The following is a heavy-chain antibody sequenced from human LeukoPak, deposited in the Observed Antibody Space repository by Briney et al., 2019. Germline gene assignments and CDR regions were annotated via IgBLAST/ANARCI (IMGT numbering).Heavy chain of an antibody. J-gene: IGHJ3*02. CDR2: INHSGST. V-gene: IGHV4-34*01. Sequence: PSETLSLTCAVYGGSFSGYYWSWIRQPPGKGLEWIGEINHSGSTNYNPSLKSRVTISVDTSKNQFSLKLSSVTAADTAVYYCARAAFFTNLDIWGQGTMVTVSS. CDR3: ARAAFFTNLDI. CDR1: GGSFSGYY. D-gene: IGHD3-3*01.